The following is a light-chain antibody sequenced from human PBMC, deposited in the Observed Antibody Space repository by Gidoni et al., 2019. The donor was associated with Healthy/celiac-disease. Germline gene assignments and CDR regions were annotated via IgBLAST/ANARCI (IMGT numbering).Light chain of an antibody. Sequence: DIQMTQSPSSLSASVGDRVTITCQASQDISNYLNWYQQKPGKAPKRLIYDASNLETGVPSRFSGSGSGTDFTFTISSLQPEDIATYYCQQYDNLPMCSFGQGTKLEIK. CDR2: DAS. J-gene: IGKJ2*04. V-gene: IGKV1-33*01. CDR3: QQYDNLPMCS. CDR1: QDISNY.